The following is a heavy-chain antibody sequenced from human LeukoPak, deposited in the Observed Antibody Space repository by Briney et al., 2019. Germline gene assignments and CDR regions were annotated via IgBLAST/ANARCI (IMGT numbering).Heavy chain of an antibody. CDR1: RFTLSYYG. J-gene: IGHJ4*02. D-gene: IGHD6-19*01. Sequence: GGSLRLSCAASRFTLSYYGLTWVRQAPGKGLEWVSSISGNGTYIYYAESVKGRFTISRDNARSSLFLQMNNLRDEDTAIYYCVKTVSGITFHDWGQGTLVTVSS. V-gene: IGHV3-21*01. CDR3: VKTVSGITFHD. CDR2: ISGNGTYI.